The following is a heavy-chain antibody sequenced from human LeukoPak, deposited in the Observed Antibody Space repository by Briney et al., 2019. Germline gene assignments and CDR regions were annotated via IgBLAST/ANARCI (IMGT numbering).Heavy chain of an antibody. J-gene: IGHJ4*02. V-gene: IGHV3-74*01. D-gene: IGHD1-26*01. CDR1: GFSFSNHW. CDR2: ITSDGYTT. Sequence: GGSLRLSCAASGFSFSNHWMHWVRQVPGEGLVWVSRITSDGYTTNYADSVKGRFTISRDNAKNTLYLQMNSLRAEDTAVYYCAKDVYSGSYWSDYWGQGTLVTVSS. CDR3: AKDVYSGSYWSDY.